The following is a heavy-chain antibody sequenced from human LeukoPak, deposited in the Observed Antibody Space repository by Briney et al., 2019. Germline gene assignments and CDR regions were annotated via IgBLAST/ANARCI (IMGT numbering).Heavy chain of an antibody. CDR3: ARGRENALYCSSTSCYVPRFDP. D-gene: IGHD2-2*01. Sequence: PSETLSLTCTVSGGXISSYCCSWIRQPPGKGLEWIAYIYYSGSTNSNPSLKSRVTISVDTSKNQFSLKLSSVTAADTAVYYCARGRENALYCSSTSCYVPRFDPWGQGTLVTVSS. J-gene: IGHJ5*02. CDR2: IYYSGST. CDR1: GGXISSYC. V-gene: IGHV4-59*12.